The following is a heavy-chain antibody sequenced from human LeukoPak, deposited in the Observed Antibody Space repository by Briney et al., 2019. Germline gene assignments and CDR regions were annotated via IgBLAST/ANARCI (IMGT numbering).Heavy chain of an antibody. Sequence: SVKVSCKASGDTFSSFAINWVRQAPGQGLEWMGGIIPIFGTANYAQKFQGRVTITADESTSTAYMELSSLRSEDTAVYYRAVVVAATNRYGWFDPWGQGTLVTVSS. CDR2: IIPIFGTA. CDR3: AVVVAATNRYGWFDP. CDR1: GDTFSSFA. V-gene: IGHV1-69*13. J-gene: IGHJ5*02. D-gene: IGHD2-15*01.